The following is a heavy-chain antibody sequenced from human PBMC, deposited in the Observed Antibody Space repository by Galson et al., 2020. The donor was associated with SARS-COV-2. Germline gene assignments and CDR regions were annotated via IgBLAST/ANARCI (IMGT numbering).Heavy chain of an antibody. J-gene: IGHJ4*02. Sequence: ASVKVSCQASGYSFTGYYIHWVRQAPGEGLEWKGWVNPNTGDMNYKEKFQGRVTMTRDTSISKAYMELTRLTSDDTAVYHCARDRISAPDDFDYWGQGTLVTVSS. D-gene: IGHD6-13*01. CDR2: VNPNTGDM. CDR1: GYSFTGYY. V-gene: IGHV1-2*02. CDR3: ARDRISAPDDFDY.